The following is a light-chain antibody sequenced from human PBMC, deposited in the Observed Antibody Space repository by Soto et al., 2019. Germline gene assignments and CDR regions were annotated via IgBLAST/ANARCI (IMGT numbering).Light chain of an antibody. CDR1: QDIKNF. CDR2: DGS. Sequence: DIQLTQSPSSLSASVGDRVTITCQASQDIKNFLNWYQRKPGKAPKLLIYDGSSLETGVPSRFSGSGSGTDFTFAISSLQPEDIATYYCQQYDDLPYTFGQGTKLEI. J-gene: IGKJ2*01. V-gene: IGKV1-33*01. CDR3: QQYDDLPYT.